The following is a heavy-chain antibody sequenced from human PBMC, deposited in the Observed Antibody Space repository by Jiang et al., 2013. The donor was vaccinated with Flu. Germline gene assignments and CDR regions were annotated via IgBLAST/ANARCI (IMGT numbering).Heavy chain of an antibody. CDR3: ARGEYSGYDSPWFDP. J-gene: IGHJ5*02. CDR1: GGSISSGGYS. CDR2: IYHSGST. V-gene: IGHV4-30-2*01. Sequence: CAVSGGSISSGGYSWSWIRQPPGKGLEWIGYIYHSGSTYYNPSLKSRVTISVDRSKNQFSLKLSSVTAADTAVYYCARGEYSGYDSPWFDPWGQGTLVTVSS. D-gene: IGHD5-12*01.